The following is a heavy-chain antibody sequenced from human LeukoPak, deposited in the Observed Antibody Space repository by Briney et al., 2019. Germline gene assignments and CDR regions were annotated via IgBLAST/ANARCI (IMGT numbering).Heavy chain of an antibody. CDR3: ARGYCSGGSCYPLKSIYYYYMDA. CDR2: INHSGST. J-gene: IGHJ6*03. V-gene: IGHV4-34*01. CDR1: GGSFSGCY. D-gene: IGHD2-15*01. Sequence: SETLSLTCAVYGGSFSGCYWSWIRQPPGKGLEWIGEINHSGSTNYNPSLKSRVTISVDTSKNQFSLKLTSVTAADTAVYYCARGYCSGGSCYPLKSIYYYYMDAWGKGTTVTFSS.